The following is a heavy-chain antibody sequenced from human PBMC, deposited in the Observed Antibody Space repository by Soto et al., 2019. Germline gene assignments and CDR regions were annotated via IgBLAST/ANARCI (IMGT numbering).Heavy chain of an antibody. J-gene: IGHJ6*02. V-gene: IGHV1-18*01. CDR2: ISAYNGNT. CDR3: ARVGYDFWSGPYYYGMDV. Sequence: ASVKVSCKASGYTFTSYGISWVRQAPGQGLEWMGWISAYNGNTNYAQKLQGRVTMTTDKSTSTAYMELRSLRSDDTAVYYCARVGYDFWSGPYYYGMDVWGQGTTVTVSS. D-gene: IGHD3-3*01. CDR1: GYTFTSYG.